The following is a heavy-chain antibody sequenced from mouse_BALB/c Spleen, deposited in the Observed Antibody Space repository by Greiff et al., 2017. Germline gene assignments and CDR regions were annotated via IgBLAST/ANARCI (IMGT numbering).Heavy chain of an antibody. CDR3: TRGGYGYDDYYAMDY. CDR1: GYTFTSYW. V-gene: IGHV1-5*01. Sequence: EVQLQQSGTVLARPGASVKMSCKASGYTFTSYWMHWVKQRPGQGLEWIGAIYPGNSDTSYNQKFKGKAKLTAVTSTSTAYMELSSLTNEDSAVYYCTRGGYGYDDYYAMDYWGQGTSVTVSS. CDR2: IYPGNSDT. J-gene: IGHJ4*01. D-gene: IGHD2-2*01.